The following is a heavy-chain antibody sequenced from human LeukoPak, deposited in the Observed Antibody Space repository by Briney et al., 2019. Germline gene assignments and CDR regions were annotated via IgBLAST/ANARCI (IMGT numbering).Heavy chain of an antibody. Sequence: SETLSLTCAVYGGSFSGYYWSWIRQPPGKGLEWIGEINHSGSTNYNPSLKSRVTISVDTSKNQFSLKLSSVTAADTAVYYCARDLASCSGGSCYSGDVWGKGTTVTVSS. J-gene: IGHJ6*04. V-gene: IGHV4-34*01. CDR3: ARDLASCSGGSCYSGDV. D-gene: IGHD2-15*01. CDR1: GGSFSGYY. CDR2: INHSGST.